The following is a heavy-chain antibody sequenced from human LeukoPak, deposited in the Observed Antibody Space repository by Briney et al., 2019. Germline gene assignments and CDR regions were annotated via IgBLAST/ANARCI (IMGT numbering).Heavy chain of an antibody. CDR1: GFPFSSYE. Sequence: PGGSLRLSCVASGFPFSSYEMNWVRQAPGKGLEWVSYISGSGSSVHYADSVKGRFTISRDNAKNSLYLQMNSLRAEDTAVYYCARGHNDYWGQGTLVTVSS. J-gene: IGHJ4*02. CDR2: ISGSGSSV. V-gene: IGHV3-48*03. CDR3: ARGHNDY.